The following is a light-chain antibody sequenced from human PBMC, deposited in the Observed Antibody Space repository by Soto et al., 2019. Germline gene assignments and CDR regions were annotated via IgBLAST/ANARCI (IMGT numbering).Light chain of an antibody. CDR1: QTVSGAY. J-gene: IGKJ5*01. CDR3: QQYNNWPPNT. Sequence: EIVLTQSPGTLSVSPGERATLSCRASQTVSGAYLAWYRQKPGQAPRLLIFAASSRATGIPARFSGSGSGTDFTLTISSLQSEDFAVYYCQQYNNWPPNTFGQGTRLEIK. V-gene: IGKV3D-15*01. CDR2: AAS.